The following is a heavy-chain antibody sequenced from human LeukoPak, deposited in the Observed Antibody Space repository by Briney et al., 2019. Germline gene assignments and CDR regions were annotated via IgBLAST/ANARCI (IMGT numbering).Heavy chain of an antibody. Sequence: SETLSLTCAVSGGSISSGGYSWSWIRQPPGKGLEWIGYIYHSGSTNYNPSLKSRVTISVDTSKNRFSLKLNSVTAADTAVYYCATTGYSPGWYFDLWGRGTLVTVSS. D-gene: IGHD1-1*01. CDR3: ATTGYSPGWYFDL. J-gene: IGHJ2*01. CDR1: GGSISSGGYS. V-gene: IGHV4-30-2*02. CDR2: IYHSGST.